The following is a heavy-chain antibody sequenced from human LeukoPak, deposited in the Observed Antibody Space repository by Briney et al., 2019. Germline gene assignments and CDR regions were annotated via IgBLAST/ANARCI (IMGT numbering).Heavy chain of an antibody. D-gene: IGHD4-11*01. J-gene: IGHJ5*02. CDR1: GYTFTRYG. CDR2: ISAYNGNT. CDR3: ARDYSNWFDP. V-gene: IGHV1-18*01. Sequence: TVNDSCKASGYTFTRYGISWLPPDPGQKHEWMGWISAYNGNTNYAQKLQGRVTMTTDTSTSTAYMELRSLRSDDTAVYYCARDYSNWFDPWGQGTLVTVSS.